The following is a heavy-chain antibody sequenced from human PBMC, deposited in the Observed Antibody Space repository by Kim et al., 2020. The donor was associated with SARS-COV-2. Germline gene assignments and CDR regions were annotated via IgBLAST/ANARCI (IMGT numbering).Heavy chain of an antibody. Sequence: ASVKVSCKASGYTFTSYGISWVRQAPGQGLEWMGWISAYNGNTNYAQKLQGRVTMTTDTSTSTAYMELRSLRSDDTAVYYCARDWGGIVVVPAADNWFDPWGQGTLVTVSS. D-gene: IGHD2-2*01. J-gene: IGHJ5*02. CDR2: ISAYNGNT. CDR3: ARDWGGIVVVPAADNWFDP. V-gene: IGHV1-18*04. CDR1: GYTFTSYG.